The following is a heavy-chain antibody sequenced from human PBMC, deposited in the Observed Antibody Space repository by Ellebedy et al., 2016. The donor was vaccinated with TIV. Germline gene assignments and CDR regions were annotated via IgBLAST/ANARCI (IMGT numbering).Heavy chain of an antibody. Sequence: AASVKVSCKASGYTFTSYALNWVRQAPGQGLEWMGWVNPNSGDTDYAQKFRDRVTMTRDTSTNTAYLELSSLRSEDTAVYYCAREDAFDIWGQGTMVTVSS. V-gene: IGHV1-8*02. J-gene: IGHJ3*02. CDR1: GYTFTSYA. CDR3: AREDAFDI. CDR2: VNPNSGDT.